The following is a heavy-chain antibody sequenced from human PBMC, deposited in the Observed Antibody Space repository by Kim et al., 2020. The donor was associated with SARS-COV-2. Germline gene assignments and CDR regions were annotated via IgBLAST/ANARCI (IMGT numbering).Heavy chain of an antibody. J-gene: IGHJ5*02. CDR1: GYTFTSYG. V-gene: IGHV1-18*01. D-gene: IGHD3-9*01. Sequence: ASVKVSCKASGYTFTSYGISWVRQAPGQGLEWMGWISAYNGNTNYAQKLQGRVTMTTDTSTSTAYMELRSLRSDDTAVYYCARDPETYYDILTGYYVGWFDPWGQGTLVTVSS. CDR2: ISAYNGNT. CDR3: ARDPETYYDILTGYYVGWFDP.